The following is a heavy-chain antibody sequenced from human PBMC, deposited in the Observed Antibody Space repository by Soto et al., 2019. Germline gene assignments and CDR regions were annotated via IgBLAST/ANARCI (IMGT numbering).Heavy chain of an antibody. CDR1: GFTFSSYA. J-gene: IGHJ3*02. Sequence: GGSLRLSCAASGFTFSSYAMSWVRQAPGKGLEWVSAISGSGGSTYYADSVKGRFTISRDNSKNTLYLQMNSLRAEDTAVYYCAKDSTMVRGVINDLDAFDIWGQGTMVTVSS. CDR2: ISGSGGST. V-gene: IGHV3-23*01. D-gene: IGHD3-10*01. CDR3: AKDSTMVRGVINDLDAFDI.